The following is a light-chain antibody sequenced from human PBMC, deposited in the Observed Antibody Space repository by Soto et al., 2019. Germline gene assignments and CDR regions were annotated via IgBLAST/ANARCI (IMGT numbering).Light chain of an antibody. J-gene: IGLJ2*01. CDR3: SSYTTNITPVV. Sequence: QSALTQPASVSGSPGQSITISCTGTSGDIGGYNYVSWYQQHPGKAPKLLISEVTNRPSGVSNHFSGSKSGNTASLTISGLQAEDEADYYCSSYTTNITPVVFGGGTKVTVL. CDR1: SGDIGGYNY. CDR2: EVT. V-gene: IGLV2-14*01.